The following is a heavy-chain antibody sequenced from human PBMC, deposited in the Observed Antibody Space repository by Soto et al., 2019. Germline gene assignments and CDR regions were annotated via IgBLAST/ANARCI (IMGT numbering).Heavy chain of an antibody. CDR1: GGTFSSYA. CDR3: ARGRGEWELPALYYSYYGMDV. V-gene: IGHV1-69*04. D-gene: IGHD1-26*01. CDR2: IIPILGIA. J-gene: IGHJ6*02. Sequence: ASVKVSCKASGGTFSSYAISWVRQAPGQGLEWMGRIIPILGIANYAQKFQGRVTITADKSTSTAYMELSSLRSEDTAVDYCARGRGEWELPALYYSYYGMDVWGQGTTVTVSS.